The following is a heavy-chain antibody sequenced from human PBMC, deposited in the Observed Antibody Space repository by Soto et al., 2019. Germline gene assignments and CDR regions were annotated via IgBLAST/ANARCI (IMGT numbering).Heavy chain of an antibody. CDR3: AKAVTYDILIRLMDV. CDR1: GFTFSSYA. CDR2: ISGSGGST. Sequence: GGSLRLSCAASGFTFSSYAMSWVRQAPGKGLEWVLAISGSGGSTYYADSVKGRFTISRDNSKNTLYLQMNSLRAEDTAVYYCAKAVTYDILIRLMDVWGKGTTVTVSS. D-gene: IGHD3-9*01. J-gene: IGHJ6*03. V-gene: IGHV3-23*01.